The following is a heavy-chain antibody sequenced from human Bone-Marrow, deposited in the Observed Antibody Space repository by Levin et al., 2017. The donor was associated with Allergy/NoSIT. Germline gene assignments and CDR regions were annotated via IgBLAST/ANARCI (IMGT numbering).Heavy chain of an antibody. CDR3: ARHFPVEAKYYSGMAV. CDR1: GYIFNTYW. Sequence: GASVKVSCQASGYIFNTYWVGWVRQMPGKGLEWMGIIHPDDSDTRYSPSFQGQVTLSVDKSTNTAYLQWSSLKASDTAMYYCARHFPVEAKYYSGMAVWGQGTTVTVSS. V-gene: IGHV5-51*01. J-gene: IGHJ6*02. CDR2: IHPDDSDT. D-gene: IGHD2/OR15-2a*01.